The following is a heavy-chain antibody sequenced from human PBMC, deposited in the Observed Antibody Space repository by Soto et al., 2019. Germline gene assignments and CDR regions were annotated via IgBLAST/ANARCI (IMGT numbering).Heavy chain of an antibody. CDR2: IYYSGST. D-gene: IGHD4-17*01. Sequence: SETLSLTCTVSGGSISSGGYYWSWIRQHPGKGLEWIGYIYYSGSTYYNPSLKSRVTISVDTSKNQFSLKLSSVTAADTAVYYCAKTGNDYGDYNDYWGQGTLVTVSS. CDR3: AKTGNDYGDYNDY. V-gene: IGHV4-31*03. J-gene: IGHJ4*02. CDR1: GGSISSGGYY.